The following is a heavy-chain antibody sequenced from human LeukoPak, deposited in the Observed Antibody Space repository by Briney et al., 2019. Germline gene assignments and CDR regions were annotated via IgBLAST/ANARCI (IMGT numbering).Heavy chain of an antibody. CDR2: ISSSGSTI. Sequence: PGGSLRLSCAASGFTLSTYAMSWIRQAPGKGLEWVSYISSSGSTIYYADSVKGRFTISRDNAKNSLYLQMNSLRAEDTAVYYCVCLWFGELNWFDPWGQGTLVTVSS. CDR1: GFTLSTYA. V-gene: IGHV3-11*01. D-gene: IGHD3-10*01. J-gene: IGHJ5*02. CDR3: VCLWFGELNWFDP.